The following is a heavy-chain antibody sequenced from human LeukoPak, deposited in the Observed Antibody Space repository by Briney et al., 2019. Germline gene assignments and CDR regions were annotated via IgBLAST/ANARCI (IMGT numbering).Heavy chain of an antibody. CDR1: GFTFSSYS. D-gene: IGHD3-22*01. CDR2: ISSSSSYI. V-gene: IGHV3-21*01. CDR3: ARGGWYDSSGYYNDFDY. Sequence: NTGGSLRLSCAASGFTFSSYSMNWVRQAPGKGREWVSSISSSSSYIYYADSVKGRFTISRDNAKNSLYLQMNSLRAEDTAVYYCARGGWYDSSGYYNDFDYWGQGTLVTVSS. J-gene: IGHJ4*02.